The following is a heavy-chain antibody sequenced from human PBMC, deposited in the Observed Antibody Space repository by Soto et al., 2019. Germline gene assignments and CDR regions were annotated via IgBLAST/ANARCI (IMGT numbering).Heavy chain of an antibody. D-gene: IGHD6-6*01. CDR2: IWYDGSNK. V-gene: IGHV3-33*01. J-gene: IGHJ4*02. CDR1: GFTFSSYG. CDR3: ARADSSSNLFDY. Sequence: PGGSLRLSCAASGFTFSSYGMHWVRQAPGKGLEWVAVIWYDGSNKYYADSVKGRFTISRDNSKNTLYLQMNSLRAEDTAVYYCARADSSSNLFDYWGQGTLVTVSS.